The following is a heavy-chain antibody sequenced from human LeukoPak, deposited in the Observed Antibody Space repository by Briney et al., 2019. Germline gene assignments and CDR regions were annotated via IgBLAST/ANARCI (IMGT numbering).Heavy chain of an antibody. CDR2: IYRSGST. V-gene: IGHV4-39*07. J-gene: IGHJ4*02. CDR1: GGSISISSYY. D-gene: IGHD1-26*01. CDR3: MWGHGAPVSPGRY. Sequence: PSETLSLTCTVSGGSISISSYYWGWIRQPPGKGLEWIGNIYRSGSTYYTPSLRSRITISVDTSKRQFSLKLTSVTAADTAVYYCMWGHGAPVSPGRYWGQGTLVTVSS.